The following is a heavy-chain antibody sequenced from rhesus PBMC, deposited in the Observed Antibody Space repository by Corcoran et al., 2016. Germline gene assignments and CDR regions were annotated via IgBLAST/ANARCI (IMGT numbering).Heavy chain of an antibody. J-gene: IGHJ4*01. CDR1: GGSVSSSNW. D-gene: IGHD1-20*01. Sequence: QVQLQESGPGLVKPSETLSLTCAVSGGSVSSSNWWSWIRQPPGKGLEWIGYISGSGGGTNYNPSLKNRVTISIDTSKNQFSLKLSSVTAADTAVYYCARGESWNTPLWYWGQGVLVTVSS. CDR3: ARGESWNTPLWY. CDR2: ISGSGGGT. V-gene: IGHV4-65*01.